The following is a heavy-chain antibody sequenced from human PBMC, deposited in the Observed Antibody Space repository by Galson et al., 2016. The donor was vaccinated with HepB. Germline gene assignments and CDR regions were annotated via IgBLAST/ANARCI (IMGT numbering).Heavy chain of an antibody. Sequence: SETLSLTCTVSGGSVSSGSYYWSWIRQPPGKGLEWPGYIYSSGSTNYNASPKSLVTISVDTSKNQFSLKLSSVTAADTAVYSCAREEERQVLRRLDPWGQGTLVTVAS. D-gene: IGHD4/OR15-4a*01. CDR3: AREEERQVLRRLDP. CDR1: GGSVSSGSYY. CDR2: IYSSGST. J-gene: IGHJ5*02. V-gene: IGHV4-61*01.